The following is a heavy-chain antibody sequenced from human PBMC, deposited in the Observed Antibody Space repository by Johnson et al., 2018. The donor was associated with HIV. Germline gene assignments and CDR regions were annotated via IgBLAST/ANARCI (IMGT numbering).Heavy chain of an antibody. D-gene: IGHD6-19*01. V-gene: IGHV3-23*04. CDR2: ISGSGGST. J-gene: IGHJ3*02. Sequence: VQLVESGGGLVKPGGSLRLSCAASGFTFSSYAMHWVRQTPGKGLEWVSAISGSGGSTYYADSVKGRFTISRDNSKNTLYLQMNSLRAEDTAVYYCAKRPDIAVGAFDIWGQGTMVTVSS. CDR3: AKRPDIAVGAFDI. CDR1: GFTFSSYA.